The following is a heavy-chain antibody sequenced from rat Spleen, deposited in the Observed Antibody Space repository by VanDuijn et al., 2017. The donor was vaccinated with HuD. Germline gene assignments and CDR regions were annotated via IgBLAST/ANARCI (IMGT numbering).Heavy chain of an antibody. D-gene: IGHD1-6*01. CDR1: GFTFSNYD. J-gene: IGHJ3*01. Sequence: EVQLVESGGGLVQPGRSMKLSCAASGFTFSNYDMAWVRQAPTKGLEWVASISYDGSRTFYRDSVKGRFTISRDNAKSTLYLQMDSLRSEDTATYYCATGPRILRLDWFAYWGQGTLVTVSS. V-gene: IGHV5-20*01. CDR2: ISYDGSRT. CDR3: ATGPRILRLDWFAY.